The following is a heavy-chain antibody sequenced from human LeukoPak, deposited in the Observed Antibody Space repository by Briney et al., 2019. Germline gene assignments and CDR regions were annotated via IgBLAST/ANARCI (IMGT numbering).Heavy chain of an antibody. CDR1: GGSFSGYY. V-gene: IGHV4-34*01. J-gene: IGHJ4*02. Sequence: ASETLPLTCAVYGGSFSGYYWSWIRQPPGQGLEWIGEISYSGIINYNPSLKSRVTISVDTSKNQFSLKLSSVTAADTAVYYCARRAGKGFDYWGQGTLVTVSS. CDR3: ARRAGKGFDY. CDR2: ISYSGII. D-gene: IGHD6-19*01.